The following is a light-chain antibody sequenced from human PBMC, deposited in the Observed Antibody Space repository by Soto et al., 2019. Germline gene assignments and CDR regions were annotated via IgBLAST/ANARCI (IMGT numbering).Light chain of an antibody. CDR3: QQYGSSHT. CDR2: GAS. V-gene: IGKV3-20*01. CDR1: QSVSSSY. J-gene: IGKJ2*01. Sequence: EIVLTQSPGTLSLSPGERATLSCRASQSVSSSYLAWYQQKPCQAPRLLIYGASSRATGIPDRFSGSGSGTDFTLTISRLEREDFAGYYCQQYGSSHTFGQGTKLEIK.